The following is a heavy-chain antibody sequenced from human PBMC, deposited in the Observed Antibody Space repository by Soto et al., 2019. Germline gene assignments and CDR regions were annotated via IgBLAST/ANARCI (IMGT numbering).Heavy chain of an antibody. V-gene: IGHV1-69*02. CDR3: ARVGYDILTGQQKAPGAFDI. CDR1: GGTFSSYT. CDR2: IIPILGIA. Sequence: QVQLVQSGAEVKKPGSSVKVSCKASGGTFSSYTISWVRQAPGQGLEWMGRIIPILGIANYAQKFQGRVTITADKSTSTAYMELSSLRSEDTAVYYCARVGYDILTGQQKAPGAFDIWGQGTMVTVSS. J-gene: IGHJ3*02. D-gene: IGHD3-9*01.